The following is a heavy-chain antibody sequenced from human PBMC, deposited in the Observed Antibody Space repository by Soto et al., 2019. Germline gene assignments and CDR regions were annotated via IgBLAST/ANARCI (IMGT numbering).Heavy chain of an antibody. CDR1: GFSFNYAW. J-gene: IGHJ3*02. Sequence: EVQLVESGGGLIKPGGSLRLSCAASGFSFNYAWMSWVRQAPGKGLQWVGRIKSKTDGETTDYAAPLKGRFTISRDDSENTLYLQMNSLQIDDTAVYYCAREGGHNLGAFEIWGQGTMVTVSS. CDR2: IKSKTDGETT. V-gene: IGHV3-15*01. CDR3: AREGGHNLGAFEI. D-gene: IGHD2-15*01.